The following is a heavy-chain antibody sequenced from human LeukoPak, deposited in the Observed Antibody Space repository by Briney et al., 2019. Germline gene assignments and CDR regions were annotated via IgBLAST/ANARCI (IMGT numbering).Heavy chain of an antibody. CDR3: AKDPFNYGPFAS. CDR2: ISGSGGST. Sequence: WGSLRLSCAASGHTFSSQAMSWVRQAPGKGLEWVSAISGSGGSTYYADSVKGRFTISRDKSKNTLYLQMNSLRAEDTAVYYCAKDPFNYGPFASWGQGTLVTVSS. V-gene: IGHV3-23*01. J-gene: IGHJ4*02. D-gene: IGHD3-10*01. CDR1: GHTFSSQA.